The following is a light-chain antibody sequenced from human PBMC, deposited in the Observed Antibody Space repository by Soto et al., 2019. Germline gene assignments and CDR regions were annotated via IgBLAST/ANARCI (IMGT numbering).Light chain of an antibody. J-gene: IGLJ3*02. Sequence: QSVLTQPPSMSGAPGQRVTMSCTGSSSNLGAGYDVHWYQRLPGAAPKLLIYDNTHRPSGVPNRFSGSKSGTSASLAITGLQAEDEADYYCAAWDDSLSGRVFGGGTKLTVL. CDR3: AAWDDSLSGRV. V-gene: IGLV1-40*01. CDR1: SSNLGAGYD. CDR2: DNT.